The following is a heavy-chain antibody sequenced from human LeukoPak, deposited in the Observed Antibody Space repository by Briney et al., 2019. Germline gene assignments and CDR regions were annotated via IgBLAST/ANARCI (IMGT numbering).Heavy chain of an antibody. CDR3: VKDGGYYFFDS. CDR1: GFTFSSYA. CDR2: ISYDGTYK. J-gene: IGHJ4*02. Sequence: GGSLRLSCAASGFTFSSYAIHWVRQAQGKGLEWVAVISYDGTYKYYADSVKGRFIISRDNFRNTLYLQMNSLKAEDTAVYYCVKDGGYYFFDSWGQGTLVTVSS. V-gene: IGHV3-30-3*01. D-gene: IGHD2-15*01.